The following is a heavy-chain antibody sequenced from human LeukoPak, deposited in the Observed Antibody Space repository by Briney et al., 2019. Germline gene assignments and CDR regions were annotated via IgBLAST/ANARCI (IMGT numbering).Heavy chain of an antibody. CDR3: ARHGRRVTSSWFDP. Sequence: KPSETLSLTCTVSNGSISGYYWSWIRQPPGRGLESIGYIFYSGTTNYNPSLKSRVTISVDTSNNQFSLRLSSVAAADTAVYYCARHGRRVTSSWFDPWGQGTLVTVSS. J-gene: IGHJ5*02. D-gene: IGHD2-21*02. CDR1: NGSISGYY. V-gene: IGHV4-59*08. CDR2: IFYSGTT.